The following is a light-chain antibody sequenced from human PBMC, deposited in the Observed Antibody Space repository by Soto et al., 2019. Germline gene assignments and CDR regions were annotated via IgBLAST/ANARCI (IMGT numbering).Light chain of an antibody. Sequence: EIVLTQSPAALSLSPGERATLSCRASQSVSNYLAWYQQRPGRAPRLLIYDASHRATGIPTRFSGSGSGTDFTLTINGPEPEDFAVYYCQQRGDRPRTFGQGTKLEIK. CDR2: DAS. CDR3: QQRGDRPRT. V-gene: IGKV3-11*01. CDR1: QSVSNY. J-gene: IGKJ2*01.